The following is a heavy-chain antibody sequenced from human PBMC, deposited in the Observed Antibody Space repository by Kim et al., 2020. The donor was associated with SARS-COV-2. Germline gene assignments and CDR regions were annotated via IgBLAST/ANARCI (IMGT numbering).Heavy chain of an antibody. Sequence: GGSLRLSCVVSGFTFSNYCLHWVRQAPEKWLGWDSYISFCGSATTYADSVKGRFTISRDNAKNTLFLQMNSLRVEDTAVYYCVRDVLRVLSFYWMKGVDP. D-gene: IGHD2-15*01. CDR1: GFTFSNYC. CDR3: VRDVLRVLSFYWMKGVDP. CDR2: ISFCGSAT. J-gene: IGHJ5*02. V-gene: IGHV3-48*01.